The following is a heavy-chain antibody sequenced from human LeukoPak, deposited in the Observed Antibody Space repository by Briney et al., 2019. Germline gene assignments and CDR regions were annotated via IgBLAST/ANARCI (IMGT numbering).Heavy chain of an antibody. Sequence: SETLSLTCTVSGGSISSGSYYWSWIRQPAGKGLEWIGRIYTSGSTNYNPSLKSRVTISVDTSKSQFSLKLSSVTAADTAVYYCARDYKGVLLTYWGQGTLVTVSS. CDR2: IYTSGST. D-gene: IGHD2/OR15-2a*01. CDR1: GGSISSGSYY. J-gene: IGHJ4*02. CDR3: ARDYKGVLLTY. V-gene: IGHV4-61*02.